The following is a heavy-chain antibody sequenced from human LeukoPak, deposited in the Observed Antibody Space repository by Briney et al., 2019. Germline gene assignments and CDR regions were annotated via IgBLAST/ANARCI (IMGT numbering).Heavy chain of an antibody. J-gene: IGHJ5*02. CDR2: IYYSGRT. CDR3: ASRLRYDFWSGYPSS. CDR1: GGSISSTSYY. Sequence: SETLSLTCTVSGGSISSTSYYWGWIRQPPGKGLEWIGSIYYSGRTYYNPSLKSRVTISVDTSKNQFSLKLSSVTAADTAVYYCASRLRYDFWSGYPSSWGQGTLVTVSS. D-gene: IGHD3-3*01. V-gene: IGHV4-39*01.